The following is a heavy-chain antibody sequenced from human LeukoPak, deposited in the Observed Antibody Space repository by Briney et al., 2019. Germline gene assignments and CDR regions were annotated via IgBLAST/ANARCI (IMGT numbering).Heavy chain of an antibody. V-gene: IGHV3-48*04. D-gene: IGHD2-2*01. CDR3: ARNLPAADY. CDR1: GFSFSSYI. J-gene: IGHJ4*02. Sequence: GGSLRLSCAASGFSFSSYIMNWVRQAPGKGLEWVSHISSSSSTIYYADSVKGRFTISRDNAKNSLYLQMNSLRPEDTAVYYCARNLPAADYWGQGTLVTVSS. CDR2: ISSSSSTI.